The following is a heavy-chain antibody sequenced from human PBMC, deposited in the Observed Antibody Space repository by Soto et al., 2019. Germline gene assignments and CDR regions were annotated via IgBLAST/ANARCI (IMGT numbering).Heavy chain of an antibody. CDR3: ARDSYFENSGYYYDS. Sequence: ASVKVSCKASNYSFTTYGVSWVRQAPGQGLEWMGWISPYSENTNYTRKFQDRVTLTTDTSTNTAYMELKSLRYDDTAVYFCARDSYFENSGYYYDSWGQGTLVTVSS. D-gene: IGHD3-22*01. J-gene: IGHJ5*01. V-gene: IGHV1-18*04. CDR2: ISPYSENT. CDR1: NYSFTTYG.